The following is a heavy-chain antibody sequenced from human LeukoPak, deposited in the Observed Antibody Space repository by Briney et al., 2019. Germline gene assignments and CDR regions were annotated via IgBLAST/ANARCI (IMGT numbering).Heavy chain of an antibody. V-gene: IGHV3-21*01. J-gene: IGHJ6*02. CDR1: GFTFSTYW. CDR3: ARLPRGVRGNGMDV. D-gene: IGHD3-10*01. CDR2: ISSSSSYI. Sequence: PGGSLRLSCVGSGFTFSTYWMNWVRQAPGKGLEWVSSISSSSSYIYYADSVKGRFTISRDNAKNSLYLQMNSLRAEDTAVYYCARLPRGVRGNGMDVWGQGTTVTVSS.